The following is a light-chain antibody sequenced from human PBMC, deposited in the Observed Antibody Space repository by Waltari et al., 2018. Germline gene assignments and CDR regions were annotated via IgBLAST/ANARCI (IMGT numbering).Light chain of an antibody. J-gene: IGLJ1*01. Sequence: QSALTQPASVSGSPGQSITISCTGTSRDVGAYTYISWYQQHPGKVPKVMIFDVSNRPSGVSDRFSGPKSGNTASLTISGLQAEDEADYYCASYTSRNTLVFGSGTKVTIL. V-gene: IGLV2-14*03. CDR3: ASYTSRNTLV. CDR1: SRDVGAYTY. CDR2: DVS.